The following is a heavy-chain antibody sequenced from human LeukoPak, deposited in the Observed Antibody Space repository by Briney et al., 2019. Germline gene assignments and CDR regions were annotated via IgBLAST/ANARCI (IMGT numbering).Heavy chain of an antibody. CDR2: ISAYNGNT. V-gene: IGHV1-18*01. CDR1: GYTFTSYG. D-gene: IGHD3-3*01. Sequence: GASVKVSCKASGYTFTSYGISWVRQAPGQGLEWMGWISAYNGNTNYAQKLQGRVTMTTDTSTSTAYMELRSLRFDDTAVYYCARSLWYYDFSGTTYDDYWGQGTLVTVSS. J-gene: IGHJ4*02. CDR3: ARSLWYYDFSGTTYDDY.